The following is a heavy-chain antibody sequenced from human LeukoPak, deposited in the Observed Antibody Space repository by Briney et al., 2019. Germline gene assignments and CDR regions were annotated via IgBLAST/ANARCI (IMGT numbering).Heavy chain of an antibody. CDR3: ARTSSFDY. CDR1: GGTFSSYA. J-gene: IGHJ4*02. Sequence: SVKVSCKASGGTFSSYAISWVRQAPGQGLEWMGRIIPILGIANYAQKFQGRVTITTDKSTSTAYMELSSLRSEDTAVYYCARTSSFDYWGQGTLVTVSS. D-gene: IGHD2-2*01. V-gene: IGHV1-69*04. CDR2: IIPILGIA.